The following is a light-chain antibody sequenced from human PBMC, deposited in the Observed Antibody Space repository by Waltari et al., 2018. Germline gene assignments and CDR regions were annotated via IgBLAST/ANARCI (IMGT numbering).Light chain of an antibody. Sequence: EIVLTQSPATLSLSPGETATLSCRASQSVGPYLAWYQQKPGQAPRLLIYAASNRATGIPDRFRGSGSGTDFTLTISSLEAEDFAVYYCQQRSSWTPHTFGQGARLEIK. CDR3: QQRSSWTPHT. V-gene: IGKV3-11*01. CDR2: AAS. CDR1: QSVGPY. J-gene: IGKJ2*01.